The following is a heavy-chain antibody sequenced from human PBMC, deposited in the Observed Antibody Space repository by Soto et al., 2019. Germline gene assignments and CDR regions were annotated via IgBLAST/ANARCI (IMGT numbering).Heavy chain of an antibody. Sequence: ASVKVSCKASGYTFTSYAMHWVRQAPGQRLEWMGWINAGNGNTKYSQKLQGRLTMTTDTSTNTAYMDLRSLRSDDTAVYYCASWAGQSRDFGGPSDYWGQGTLVTVSS. CDR3: ASWAGQSRDFGGPSDY. D-gene: IGHD4-17*01. CDR2: INAGNGNT. J-gene: IGHJ4*02. V-gene: IGHV1-3*01. CDR1: GYTFTSYA.